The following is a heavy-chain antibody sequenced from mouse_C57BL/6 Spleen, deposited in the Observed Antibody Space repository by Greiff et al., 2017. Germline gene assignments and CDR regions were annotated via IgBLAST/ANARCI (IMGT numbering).Heavy chain of an antibody. V-gene: IGHV1-69*01. Sequence: QVQLQQPGAELVMPGASVKLSCKASGYTFTSYWMHWVKQRPGQGLEWIGEIDPSDSYTNYNQKFKGKSTLTVDKSSSTAYMQLSSLTSEDSAVYYCARREFYGNYGWFAYWGQGTLVTVSA. CDR3: ARREFYGNYGWFAY. CDR1: GYTFTSYW. D-gene: IGHD2-1*01. CDR2: IDPSDSYT. J-gene: IGHJ3*01.